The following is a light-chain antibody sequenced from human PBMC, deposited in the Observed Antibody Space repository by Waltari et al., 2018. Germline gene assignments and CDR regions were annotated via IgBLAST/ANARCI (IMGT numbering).Light chain of an antibody. CDR2: EVS. CDR3: CSYAGSLTFYV. J-gene: IGLJ1*01. V-gene: IGLV2-8*01. Sequence: QSALTQPPSASGSPGQSVTISCTGTSNDVGGYKSVSWYQHHPGKVPKLIIYEVSKRPSGVPDRFSGSKSGNTASLTVSGLQADDEADYYCCSYAGSLTFYVFGTGTKVTVL. CDR1: SNDVGGYKS.